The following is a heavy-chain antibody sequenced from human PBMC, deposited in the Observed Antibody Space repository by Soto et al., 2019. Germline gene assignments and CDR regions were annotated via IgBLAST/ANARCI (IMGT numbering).Heavy chain of an antibody. D-gene: IGHD3-10*01. V-gene: IGHV4-4*02. CDR2: IYHSGSI. CDR1: NASISSRKW. J-gene: IGHJ3*02. CDR3: ASKFGELLADAFDI. Sequence: PSETLSLTCTVSNASISSRKWWTWVRQTPGKGLEWIGEIYHSGSINHNPSLKSRVTMSVDKPKNQFSLKMTSVTAADTGVYYCASKFGELLADAFDIWGQGTVVT.